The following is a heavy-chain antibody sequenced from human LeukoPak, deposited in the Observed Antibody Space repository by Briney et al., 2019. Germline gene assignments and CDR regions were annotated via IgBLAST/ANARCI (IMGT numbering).Heavy chain of an antibody. J-gene: IGHJ4*02. D-gene: IGHD5-12*01. CDR3: ARDVSKWLRLLDY. CDR1: GYTFTSYY. Sequence: GASVKVSCKASGYTFTSYYMHWVRQAPGQGLEWMGIINPSGGSTSYAQKFQGRVTMSRDMSTSTVYMELSSLRSEDTAVYYCARDVSKWLRLLDYWGQGTLVTVSS. V-gene: IGHV1-46*01. CDR2: INPSGGST.